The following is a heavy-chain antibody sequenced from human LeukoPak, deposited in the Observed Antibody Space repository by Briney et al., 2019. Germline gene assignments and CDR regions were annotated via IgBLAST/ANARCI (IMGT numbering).Heavy chain of an antibody. CDR2: INPNSGGT. CDR3: ASMVGATNYAFDI. J-gene: IGHJ3*02. D-gene: IGHD1-26*01. V-gene: IGHV1-2*06. CDR1: GYTFTGYY. Sequence: ASVKVSCKASGYTFTGYYMHWVRQAPGQGLEWMGRINPNSGGTNYAQKFQGRVTVTRDTSISTAYMELSRLRSDDTAEYYCASMVGATNYAFDIWGQGTMVTVSS.